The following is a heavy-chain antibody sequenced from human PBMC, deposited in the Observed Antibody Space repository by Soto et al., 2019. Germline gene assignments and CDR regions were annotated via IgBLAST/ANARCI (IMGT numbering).Heavy chain of an antibody. CDR2: MNPNSGNT. Sequence: ASVKVSCKASGYTFTSYDINWVRQATGQGLEWMGWMNPNSGNTGYAQKFQGRVTMTRNTSISTAYMELSSLRSEDTAVYYCARVMFWSGYFNWFDPWGQGTLVTVSS. CDR3: ARVMFWSGYFNWFDP. CDR1: GYTFTSYD. V-gene: IGHV1-8*01. D-gene: IGHD3-3*01. J-gene: IGHJ5*02.